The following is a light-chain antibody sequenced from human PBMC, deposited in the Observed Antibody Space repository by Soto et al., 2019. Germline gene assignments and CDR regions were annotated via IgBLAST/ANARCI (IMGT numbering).Light chain of an antibody. V-gene: IGKV1-5*03. Sequence: DIQMTQSPSTLSASVGDRVTITCRASQSISTWLAWYQQKPGKAPKLLIYKASSLRNGVPSRFSGSGSGTEFTLTIYSLQPDDFSSYYCQQYNGDPHTFGQGTKLEIK. CDR1: QSISTW. CDR2: KAS. J-gene: IGKJ2*01. CDR3: QQYNGDPHT.